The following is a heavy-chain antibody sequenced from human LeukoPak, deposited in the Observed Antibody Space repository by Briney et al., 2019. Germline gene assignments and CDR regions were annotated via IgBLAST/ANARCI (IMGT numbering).Heavy chain of an antibody. CDR2: IYHSGST. V-gene: IGHV4-30-2*01. J-gene: IGHJ4*02. CDR1: GGSISSGGYY. D-gene: IGHD1-26*01. CDR3: ARVVAGGSYWVGYLDY. Sequence: SETLSLTCTVSGGSISSGGYYWSWIRQPPGKGLEWIGYIYHSGSTYYNPSLKSRVTISVDRSKNQFSLKLSSVTAADTAVYYCARVVAGGSYWVGYLDYWGQGTLVTVSS.